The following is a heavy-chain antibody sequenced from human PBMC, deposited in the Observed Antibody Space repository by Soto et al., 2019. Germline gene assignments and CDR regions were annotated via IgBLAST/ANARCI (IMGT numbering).Heavy chain of an antibody. J-gene: IGHJ4*02. D-gene: IGHD3-3*01. CDR3: ARPAWSGNRGYFDS. CDR1: GGSFSGYY. V-gene: IGHV4-34*01. CDR2: INHSGGT. Sequence: PSETLSLTCAVYGGSFSGYYWTWIRQPPGKGLEWIGEINHSGGTNYNPSLKSRVTKSVDTSKNQFSLKLRSVTAADTAVYYCARPAWSGNRGYFDSWGQGTLVTVSS.